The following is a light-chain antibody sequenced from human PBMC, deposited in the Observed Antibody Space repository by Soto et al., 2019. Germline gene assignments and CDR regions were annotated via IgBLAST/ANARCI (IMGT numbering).Light chain of an antibody. V-gene: IGKV3-15*01. CDR1: QSVSSN. CDR2: GAS. Sequence: EIQMRQPPAHLSDSPGERATLSCRARQSVSSNLAWYQQKPGQAPRLLIYGASARATGIPARFSGSGSGTEFTLTISSLQSEDFAVYYCQQYNNWPLPFGGGTKVDIK. CDR3: QQYNNWPLP. J-gene: IGKJ4*01.